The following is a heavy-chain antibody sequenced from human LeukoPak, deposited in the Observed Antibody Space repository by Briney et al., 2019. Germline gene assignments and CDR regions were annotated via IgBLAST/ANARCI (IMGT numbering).Heavy chain of an antibody. CDR2: INPNSGGT. D-gene: IGHD6-6*01. Sequence: EASVKVSCKASGYTFTGYYMHWVRQAPGQGLEWMGWINPNSGGTNYAQKFQGRVTMTRDTSISTAYMELSRLRSDDTAVYYCARDNGAYSSSSLYYYYMDVWGKGTTVTVSS. CDR1: GYTFTGYY. CDR3: ARDNGAYSSSSLYYYYMDV. J-gene: IGHJ6*03. V-gene: IGHV1-2*02.